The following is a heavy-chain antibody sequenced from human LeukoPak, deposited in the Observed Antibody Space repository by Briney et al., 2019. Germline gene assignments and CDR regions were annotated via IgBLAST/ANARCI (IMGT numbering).Heavy chain of an antibody. D-gene: IGHD6-13*01. CDR1: GYTFTSYD. Sequence: ASVKVSCKASGYTFTSYDINWVRQATGQGREWMGWMNPNSGSTGYAQKFQGRVTMTRNTSISTAYMELSSLRSEDTAVYYCARRAYSSSWFPNAFDIWGQGTMVTVSS. CDR2: MNPNSGST. V-gene: IGHV1-8*01. CDR3: ARRAYSSSWFPNAFDI. J-gene: IGHJ3*02.